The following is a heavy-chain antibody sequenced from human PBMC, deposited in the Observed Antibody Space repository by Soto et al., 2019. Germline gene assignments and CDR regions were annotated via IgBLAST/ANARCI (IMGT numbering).Heavy chain of an antibody. V-gene: IGHV1-18*01. J-gene: IGHJ6*03. D-gene: IGHD4-17*01. CDR1: GYTFTSYG. CDR2: ISAYNGNT. CDR3: ARVDYGGYYYYMDV. Sequence: ASVKVSCKASGYTFTSYGISWVRQAPGQGLEWMGWISAYNGNTNYAQKLQGRFTISRHNSKNTLYLQMNSLRAEDTAVYYCARVDYGGYYYYMDVWGKGTTVTVSS.